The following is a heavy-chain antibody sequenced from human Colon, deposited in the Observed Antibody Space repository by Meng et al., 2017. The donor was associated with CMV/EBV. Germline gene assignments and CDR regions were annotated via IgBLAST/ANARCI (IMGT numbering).Heavy chain of an antibody. D-gene: IGHD2-8*01. CDR2: LSNIGGNK. CDR3: ARGGGDSAFNGCGFGV. Sequence: GESLKISCAASGFTFSSHAVHWVRQAPGKGLAWVAVLSNIGGNKFDADSVTGRFSISRDNSENTLFLDMNNLRAEDTAVYFCARGGGDSAFNGCGFGVWGQGTTVTVSS. CDR1: GFTFSSHA. V-gene: IGHV3-30*04. J-gene: IGHJ6*02.